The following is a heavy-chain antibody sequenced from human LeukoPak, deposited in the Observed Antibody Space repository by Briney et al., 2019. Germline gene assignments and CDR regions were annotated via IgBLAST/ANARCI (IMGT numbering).Heavy chain of an antibody. D-gene: IGHD6-19*01. CDR1: GGSISSYY. CDR3: ARGPISSGWYYFDY. J-gene: IGHJ4*02. V-gene: IGHV4-39*01. CDR2: IYYSGST. Sequence: SETLSLTCTVSGGSISSYYWGWIRQPPGKGLEWIGSIYYSGSTYYNPSLKSRVTISVDTSKNQFSLKLSSVTAADTAVYYCARGPISSGWYYFDYWGQGTLVTVSS.